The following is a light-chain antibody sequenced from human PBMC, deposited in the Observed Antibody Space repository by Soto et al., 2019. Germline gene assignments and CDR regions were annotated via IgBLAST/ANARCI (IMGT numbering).Light chain of an antibody. CDR2: DAS. J-gene: IGKJ1*01. V-gene: IGKV1-5*01. Sequence: DIQITQSPSTLSASVGDTVTITCRASQSVSTWLAWYQQTPGKAPKLLMYDASTLESGAPARFSGSGSGTEFTLTISSLQPDDFATYYCQQYNTDARMWTFGQGTKVDI. CDR3: QQYNTDARMWT. CDR1: QSVSTW.